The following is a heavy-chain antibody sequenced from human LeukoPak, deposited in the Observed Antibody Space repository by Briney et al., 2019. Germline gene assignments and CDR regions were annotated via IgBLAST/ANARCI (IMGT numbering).Heavy chain of an antibody. CDR2: IYYSGST. V-gene: IGHV4-59*01. Sequence: PSETLSLTCTVSGGSFSSYCWNWIRQPPGKGLEWIGCIYYSGSTNYNPSLKSRVTISVDTSKNQFSLKLTSVTAADTALYYCARDRGYGDYDDAFDIWGQGTMVTVSS. D-gene: IGHD4-17*01. J-gene: IGHJ3*02. CDR3: ARDRGYGDYDDAFDI. CDR1: GGSFSSYC.